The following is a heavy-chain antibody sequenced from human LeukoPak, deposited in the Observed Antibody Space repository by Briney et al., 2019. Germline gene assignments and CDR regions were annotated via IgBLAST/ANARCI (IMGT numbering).Heavy chain of an antibody. CDR3: ARRGGSGRAFDY. CDR1: GASISGGTYY. CDR2: IYYTGST. V-gene: IGHV4-39*01. J-gene: IGHJ4*02. Sequence: SETLSLTCSVPGASISGGTYYWGWIRQPPGKGLEWIGSIYYTGSTYDNPSLKSRVTISVDTSKNQFSLKLSSVTAADTAVYYCARRGGSGRAFDYWGQGTLVTVSS. D-gene: IGHD1-26*01.